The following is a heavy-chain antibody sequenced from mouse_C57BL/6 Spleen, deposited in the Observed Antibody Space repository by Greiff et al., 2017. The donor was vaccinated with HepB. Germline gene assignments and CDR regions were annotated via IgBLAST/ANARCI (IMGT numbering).Heavy chain of an antibody. V-gene: IGHV5-9-1*02. CDR2: ISSGGDYI. CDR3: TRHYGSYYAMDY. J-gene: IGHJ4*01. Sequence: EVMLVESGEGLVKPGGSLKLSCAASGFTFSSYAMSWVRQTPEKRLEWVAYISSGGDYIYYADTVKGRFTISRDYARNTLYLQMSSLKSEDTAMYYCTRHYGSYYAMDYWGQGTSVTVSS. CDR1: GFTFSSYA. D-gene: IGHD1-1*01.